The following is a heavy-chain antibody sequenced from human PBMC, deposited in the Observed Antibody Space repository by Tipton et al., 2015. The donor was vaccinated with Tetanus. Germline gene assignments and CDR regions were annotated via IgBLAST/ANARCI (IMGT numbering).Heavy chain of an antibody. CDR2: IYPDDSDT. CDR3: ARLGRQGGALRKLYYYYFLDV. Sequence: QLVQSGPEVKKAGESLKISCKGSGYRFTDYWIGWVRQMPGKGLEWMGIIYPDDSDTKYSPSFQGQVTISVDKSINTAYLPWSSLKASDTAMYFCARLGRQGGALRKLYYYYFLDVWGKGTTVTVSS. J-gene: IGHJ6*03. CDR1: GYRFTDYW. D-gene: IGHD3-16*01. V-gene: IGHV5-51*01.